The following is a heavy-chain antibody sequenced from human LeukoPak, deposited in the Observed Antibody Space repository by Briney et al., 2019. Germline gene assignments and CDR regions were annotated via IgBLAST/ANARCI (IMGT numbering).Heavy chain of an antibody. CDR1: GFTLSNAW. CDR3: TTDPTEYSSGWYWFDP. CDR2: IKHKTDAGTT. J-gene: IGHJ5*02. V-gene: IGHV3-15*01. D-gene: IGHD6-19*01. Sequence: VGSLRLSRAASGFTLSNAWMSCVRKAPGKGLEWVGRIKHKTDAGTTDYTAPVKDRFTTARGDTKNTLYLQMNSLKTEDTAVYYCTTDPTEYSSGWYWFDPWGQGTLVTVSS.